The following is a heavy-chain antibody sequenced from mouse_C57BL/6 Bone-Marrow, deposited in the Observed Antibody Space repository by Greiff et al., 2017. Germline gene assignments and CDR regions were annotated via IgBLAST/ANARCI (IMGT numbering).Heavy chain of an antibody. J-gene: IGHJ3*01. D-gene: IGHD1-1*01. CDR3: ARSYGRAWFAY. CDR2: ISNLAYSI. V-gene: IGHV5-15*01. CDR1: GFTFSDYG. Sequence: EVMLVESGGGLVQPGGSLKLSCAASGFTFSDYGMAWVRQAPRKGPEWVAFISNLAYSIYYADTVTGRFTISRENAKNTLYLEMSSLRSEDTAMYYCARSYGRAWFAYWGQGTLVTVSA.